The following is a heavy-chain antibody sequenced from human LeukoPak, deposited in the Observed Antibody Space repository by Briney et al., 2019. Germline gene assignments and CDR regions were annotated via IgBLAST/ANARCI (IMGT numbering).Heavy chain of an antibody. J-gene: IGHJ4*02. CDR1: GFTFISSW. CDR3: ARVSREISSY. Sequence: PGGSLRLSCAASGFTFISSWMNWVRQAPGKGLELVASIKQDGSEKYYVDSVKGRFTISRDNANNSLYLQMNSLRAEDTAVYYCARVSREISSYWGQGTTVTVSS. CDR2: IKQDGSEK. D-gene: IGHD2-2*01. V-gene: IGHV3-7*01.